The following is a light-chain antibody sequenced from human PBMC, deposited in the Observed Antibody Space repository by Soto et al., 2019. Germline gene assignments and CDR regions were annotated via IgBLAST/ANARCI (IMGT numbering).Light chain of an antibody. CDR2: AAS. Sequence: DVQMTQSPSSLSASVGDIVTIACRASQPMGNYLNWYQKKPGEAPKVLIFAASSLRSGVPSRFSGSGYGTDLPITINNMHHEDSATYYCQQTHAVTLTFGQGTRLEIK. CDR1: QPMGNY. V-gene: IGKV1-39*01. J-gene: IGKJ5*01. CDR3: QQTHAVTLT.